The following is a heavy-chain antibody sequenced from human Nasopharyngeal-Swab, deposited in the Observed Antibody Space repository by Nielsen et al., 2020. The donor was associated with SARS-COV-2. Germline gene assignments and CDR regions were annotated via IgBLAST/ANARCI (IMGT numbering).Heavy chain of an antibody. CDR3: TRDFPFSVDTATRGYMDV. Sequence: SCTASGFTFGDYAMNWFRQAPGKGLEWVTYIRNKDYGGTTEYAASVRGRFTISRDDSKNIAYLQMNSLTTEDTAVYYCTRDFPFSVDTATRGYMDVWGKGTTVTVSS. D-gene: IGHD5-18*01. CDR2: IRNKDYGGTT. V-gene: IGHV3-49*03. J-gene: IGHJ6*03. CDR1: GFTFGDYA.